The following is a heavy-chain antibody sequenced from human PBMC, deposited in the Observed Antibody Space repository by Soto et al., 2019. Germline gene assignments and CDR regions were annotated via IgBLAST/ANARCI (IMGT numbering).Heavy chain of an antibody. CDR3: AHSRCGGDCLQSYSSPYYYGMDV. V-gene: IGHV2-5*02. CDR1: GFSLSTGGVG. D-gene: IGHD2-21*02. CDR2: IYWDDDK. J-gene: IGHJ6*02. Sequence: QITLKESGPSLVKPTQTLTLTCTFSGFSLSTGGVGVGWIRQPPGKALEWLALIYWDDDKRYSPSLRSRLTVTKDTSKSQVVLTMTNMDPVDTATSYCAHSRCGGDCLQSYSSPYYYGMDVWGQGTTVTVSS.